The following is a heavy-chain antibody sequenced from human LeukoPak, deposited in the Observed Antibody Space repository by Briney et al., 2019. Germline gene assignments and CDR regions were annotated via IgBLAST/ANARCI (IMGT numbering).Heavy chain of an antibody. V-gene: IGHV3-30-3*01. J-gene: IGHJ4*02. CDR3: ARYYDSSGIFDY. D-gene: IGHD3-22*01. Sequence: GSLRLSFVASGFPFSYYAMHWVRPAPGKGLEWVAVISYDGSNKYYADSVKGRFTISRDNSKNTLHLQMNSLRAEDTAVYYCARYYDSSGIFDYWGQGTLVTVSS. CDR1: GFPFSYYA. CDR2: ISYDGSNK.